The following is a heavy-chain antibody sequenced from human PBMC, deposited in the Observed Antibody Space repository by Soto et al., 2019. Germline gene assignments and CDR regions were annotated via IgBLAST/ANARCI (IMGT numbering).Heavy chain of an antibody. CDR3: AKDRRGGSYGYDAFDM. CDR2: IAYAETKK. D-gene: IGHD3-16*01. V-gene: IGHV3-30*18. J-gene: IGHJ3*02. Sequence: QVQLVESGGGVVQPGMSLRLSCGASRLTFSSYGMHWVRQAPGKGLEWVALIAYAETKKDYVDSVKGRFTMARDNSKNTLYLHMDSLRAEYTAVYYCAKDRRGGSYGYDAFDMWGQGTMVTVSS. CDR1: RLTFSSYG.